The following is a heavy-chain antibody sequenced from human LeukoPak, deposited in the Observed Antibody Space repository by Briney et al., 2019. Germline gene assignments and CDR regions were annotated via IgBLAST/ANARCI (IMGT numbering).Heavy chain of an antibody. V-gene: IGHV1-2*02. CDR1: GYTFTDYY. CDR2: MNPNSGGT. D-gene: IGHD3-22*01. CDR3: ARGHNSGYSNSLDP. Sequence: GASVQVSCKTSGYTFTDYYIHWVRQAPGRGLESMGWMNPNSGGTNYAPKFQGRVTMTRDTSIRTAYMELSSLTSDDTAVYYCARGHNSGYSNSLDPWGQGTLVTVSS. J-gene: IGHJ5*02.